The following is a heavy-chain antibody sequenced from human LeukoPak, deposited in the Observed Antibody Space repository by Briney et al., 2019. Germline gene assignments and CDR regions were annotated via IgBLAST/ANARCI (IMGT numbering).Heavy chain of an antibody. J-gene: IGHJ6*03. D-gene: IGHD1-26*01. CDR2: IIPIFGTA. V-gene: IGHV1-69*13. Sequence: ASVKVSCKASGGTFSSYAISWVRQAPGQGLEWMGGIIPIFGTANYAQKFQGRVTITADESTSTAYMELRSLRSDDTAVYYCARLIASEWELYYMDVWGKGTTVTVSS. CDR3: ARLIASEWELYYMDV. CDR1: GGTFSSYA.